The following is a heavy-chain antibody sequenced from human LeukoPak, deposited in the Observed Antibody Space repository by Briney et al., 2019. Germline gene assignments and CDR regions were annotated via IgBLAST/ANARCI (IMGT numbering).Heavy chain of an antibody. CDR2: IIPILGIA. Sequence: GASVKVSCKASGGTFSSYAISWVRQAPGQGLEWMGRIIPILGIANYAQKFQGRVTITADKSTGTAYMELSSLRSEDTAVYYCARGIRGDYYFDYWGQGTLVTVSS. D-gene: IGHD4-17*01. V-gene: IGHV1-69*04. CDR3: ARGIRGDYYFDY. CDR1: GGTFSSYA. J-gene: IGHJ4*02.